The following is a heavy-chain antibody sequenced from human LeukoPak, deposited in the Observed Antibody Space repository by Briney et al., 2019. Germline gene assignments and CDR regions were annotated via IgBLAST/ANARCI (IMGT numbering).Heavy chain of an antibody. Sequence: SETLSLTCTVSGGSISSGSYYWSWIRQPAGKGLEWIGRIYTSGSTNYNPSLKSRVTISVDTSKNQFSLKLSSVTAADTAVYYCAREGSGSWAWYFDYWGQGTLVTVSS. CDR2: IYTSGST. J-gene: IGHJ4*02. CDR1: GGSISSGSYY. D-gene: IGHD1-26*01. CDR3: AREGSGSWAWYFDY. V-gene: IGHV4-61*02.